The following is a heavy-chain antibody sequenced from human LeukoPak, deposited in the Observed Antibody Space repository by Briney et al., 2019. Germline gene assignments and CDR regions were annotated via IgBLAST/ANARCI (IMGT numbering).Heavy chain of an antibody. V-gene: IGHV4-4*07. Sequence: SETLSLTCTVSGGSISSYYWSWIRQPAGKGLEWIGRIYSRGTTNYNPSLKSRVIMSVDTSKNQFSLKLTSVTAADTAVYYCARCSGNGYDYSWLDPWGQGTLVTISS. CDR2: IYSRGTT. CDR3: ARCSGNGYDYSWLDP. D-gene: IGHD5-12*01. CDR1: GGSISSYY. J-gene: IGHJ5*02.